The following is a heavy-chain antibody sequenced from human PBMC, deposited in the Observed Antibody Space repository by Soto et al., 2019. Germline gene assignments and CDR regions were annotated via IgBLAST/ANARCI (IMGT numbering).Heavy chain of an antibody. CDR3: ARHERNWFDP. CDR1: GGSISSSSYY. Sequence: SETLSLTCTVSGGSISSSSYYWGWIRQPPGKGLEWIGSIYYSGSTYYNPSLKIRVTISVDTSKNKFSLKLSSVTAADTAVYYCARHERNWFDPWGQGTLVTVSS. V-gene: IGHV4-39*01. J-gene: IGHJ5*02. CDR2: IYYSGST.